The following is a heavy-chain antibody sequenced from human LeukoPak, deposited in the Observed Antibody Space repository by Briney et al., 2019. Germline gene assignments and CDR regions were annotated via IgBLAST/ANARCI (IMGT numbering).Heavy chain of an antibody. CDR1: GFTFSSYT. CDR2: ISSSSSYI. J-gene: IGHJ5*02. D-gene: IGHD3-22*01. V-gene: IGHV3-21*01. CDR3: ARAGGVPITGSGYPNWFDP. Sequence: PGGSLRLSCAASGFTFSSYTMNWVRQAPGKGLEWVSSISSSSSYIYYADSVKGRFTISRDNAKNSLYLQMNSLRAEDTAVYYFARAGGVPITGSGYPNWFDPWGQGTLVTVSS.